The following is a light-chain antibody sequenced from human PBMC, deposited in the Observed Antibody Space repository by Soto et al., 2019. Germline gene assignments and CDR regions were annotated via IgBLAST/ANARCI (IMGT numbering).Light chain of an antibody. CDR1: QSVSSY. J-gene: IGKJ5*01. Sequence: ELAMPPCPDTMSVSPGDRGTLCCRASQSVSSYLAWYQQKPGQAPRLLIYDASNRATGIPARFSGSGSGTDFTLTIRSLEPEDFSVDDGQPRSNWPLTVRPPTRLEIK. CDR3: QPRSNWPLT. CDR2: DAS. V-gene: IGKV3-11*01.